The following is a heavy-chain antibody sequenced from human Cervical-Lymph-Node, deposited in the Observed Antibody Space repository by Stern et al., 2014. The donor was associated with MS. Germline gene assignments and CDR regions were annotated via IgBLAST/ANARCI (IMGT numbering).Heavy chain of an antibody. J-gene: IGHJ5*02. CDR1: EFLFGSIW. CDR3: ARGSDT. D-gene: IGHD2-15*01. V-gene: IGHV3-7*01. Sequence: VQLVESGGGLVQPGGSLGPSWAAFEFLFGSIWMNWVRQAPGKGLEWVANIKEDGSETYYVDSVKGRFTISRDNAKNSLYLQMNSLRAEDTAVYYCARGSDTWGQGTLVTVSS. CDR2: IKEDGSET.